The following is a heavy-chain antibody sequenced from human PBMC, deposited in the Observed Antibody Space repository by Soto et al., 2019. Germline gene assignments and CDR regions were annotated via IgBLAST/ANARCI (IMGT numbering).Heavy chain of an antibody. D-gene: IGHD5-18*01. CDR3: ARGPGGIQLWFRSFYGMDV. CDR1: GGTFSSYA. J-gene: IGHJ6*02. V-gene: IGHV1-69*13. CDR2: IIPIFGTA. Sequence: ASVKVSCKASGGTFSSYAISWVRQAPGQGLEWMGGIIPIFGTANYAQKFQGRVTITADESTSTAYMELSSLRSEDTAVYYCARGPGGIQLWFRSFYGMDVWGQGTTVTVSS.